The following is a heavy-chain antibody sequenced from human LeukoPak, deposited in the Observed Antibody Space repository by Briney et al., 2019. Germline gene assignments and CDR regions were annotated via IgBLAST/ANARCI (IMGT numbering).Heavy chain of an antibody. CDR1: GGSFSGYY. D-gene: IGHD3-3*01. CDR2: INHSGST. J-gene: IGHJ4*02. CDR3: ARDRRCYDFWSGYYTSRNFDY. V-gene: IGHV4-34*01. Sequence: SETLSLTCAVYGGSFSGYYWSWIRQPPGKGLEWIGEINHSGSTNYNPSLKSRVTISVDTSKNQFSLKLSSVTAADTAVYYCARDRRCYDFWSGYYTSRNFDYWGQGTLVTVSS.